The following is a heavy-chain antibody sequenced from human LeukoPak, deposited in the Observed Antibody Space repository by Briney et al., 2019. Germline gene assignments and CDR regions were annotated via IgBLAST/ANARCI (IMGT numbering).Heavy chain of an antibody. D-gene: IGHD3-10*01. J-gene: IGHJ4*02. CDR1: GGSISSSSYY. Sequence: SETLSLTCTVSGGSISSSSYYWGWIRQPPGKGLEWIGSIYYSGSTYYNPSLKSRVTISVDTSKNQFSLKLSSVTAADTAVYYCARTLRFGELFSIYWGQGTLVTVSS. V-gene: IGHV4-39*07. CDR2: IYYSGST. CDR3: ARTLRFGELFSIY.